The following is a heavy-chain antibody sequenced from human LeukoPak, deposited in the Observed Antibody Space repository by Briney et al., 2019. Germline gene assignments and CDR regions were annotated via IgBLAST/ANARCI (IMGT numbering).Heavy chain of an antibody. V-gene: IGHV5-51*01. J-gene: IGHJ5*02. CDR3: ARIARGGAVADNWFDP. D-gene: IGHD6-19*01. CDR2: IYPGDSDT. Sequence: GESLKISCKGSGYSFTSYWIGWVRQMPGKGLEWMGIIYPGDSDTRYSPSFQGQVTISADKSISTAYLQWSSLKASDTAMYYCARIARGGAVADNWFDPWGQGTLVTVSS. CDR1: GYSFTSYW.